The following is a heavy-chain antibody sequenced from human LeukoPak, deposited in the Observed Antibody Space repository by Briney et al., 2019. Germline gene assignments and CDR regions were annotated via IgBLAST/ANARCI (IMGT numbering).Heavy chain of an antibody. V-gene: IGHV1-18*01. CDR3: ARGAFSGWPPFVN. CDR1: GYTFTIYG. J-gene: IGHJ4*03. Sequence: ASVKVSFKSSGYTFTIYGINGWRHAPGQGHEWMGWISAYNGNTNYAQKLQGRVTMTTDTSTSTAYMALRSLRSDDTAVYYCARGAFSGWPPFVNWGHETLVTVSS. CDR2: ISAYNGNT. D-gene: IGHD6-19*01.